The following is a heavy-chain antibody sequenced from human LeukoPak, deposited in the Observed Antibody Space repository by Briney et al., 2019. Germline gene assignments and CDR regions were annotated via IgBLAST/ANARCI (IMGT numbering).Heavy chain of an antibody. CDR1: GGSISSSSYY. CDR2: IYYSGST. J-gene: IGHJ5*02. Sequence: SETLSLTCSVSGGSISSSSYYWGWIRQPPGKGLEWIGSIYYSGSTYYNPSLKSRVTISVDTSKNQFSLKLSSATAADTAVYYCAREFVATSSSFGSSWYRNWFDPWGQGTLVTVSS. V-gene: IGHV4-39*07. D-gene: IGHD6-13*01. CDR3: AREFVATSSSFGSSWYRNWFDP.